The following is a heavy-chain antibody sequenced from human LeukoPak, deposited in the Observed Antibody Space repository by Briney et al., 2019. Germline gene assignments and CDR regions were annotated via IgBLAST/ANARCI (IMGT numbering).Heavy chain of an antibody. CDR2: IYYSGST. J-gene: IGHJ4*02. CDR3: ASQPLGSGYYYGDY. V-gene: IGHV4-39*01. D-gene: IGHD3-22*01. Sequence: SETLSLTCTVSGGSISSNSHYWGWIRQPPGKGLEWIGNIYYSGSTNYNPSLKSRVTISVDTSKNQFSLKLSSVTAADTAVYHCASQPLGSGYYYGDYWGQGTLVTVSS. CDR1: GGSISSNSHY.